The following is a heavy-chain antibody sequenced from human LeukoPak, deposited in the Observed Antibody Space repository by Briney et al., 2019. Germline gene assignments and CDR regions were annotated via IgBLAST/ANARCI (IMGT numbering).Heavy chain of an antibody. Sequence: GGSLRLSCAASGFTFDNYAIHRVRQAPGKGLEWVSLISGDGGSTYYADSMKGRFTISRDNGKNSLYLQMNSLRTEDTALYYCARDSQEFFQHWGQGTLVTVSS. CDR1: GFTFDNYA. CDR3: ARDSQEFFQH. CDR2: ISGDGGST. V-gene: IGHV3-43*02. J-gene: IGHJ1*01.